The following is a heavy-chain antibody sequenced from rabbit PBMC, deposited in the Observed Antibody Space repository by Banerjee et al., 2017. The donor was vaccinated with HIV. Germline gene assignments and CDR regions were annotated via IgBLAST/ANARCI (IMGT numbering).Heavy chain of an antibody. D-gene: IGHD6-1*01. J-gene: IGHJ4*01. Sequence: LLEESGGGLVQPGGSLKLSCKASGFDFSSYYMNWVRQAPGKGLEWIGYIDPVFHSTYYASWVSGRFTISSHNAQNTLYLQLNSLTAADTATYFCVRGYAGYAGYGYAYFDLWGPGTLVTVS. CDR2: IDPVFHST. CDR1: GFDFSSYY. CDR3: VRGYAGYAGYGYAYFDL. V-gene: IGHV1S7*01.